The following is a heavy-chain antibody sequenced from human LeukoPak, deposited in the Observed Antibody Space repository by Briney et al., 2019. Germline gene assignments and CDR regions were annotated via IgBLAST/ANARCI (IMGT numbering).Heavy chain of an antibody. J-gene: IGHJ6*03. CDR2: IYHSGST. D-gene: IGHD6-19*01. V-gene: IGHV4-38-2*01. CDR3: ATKLMAGYSSGWYDYYYMDV. CDR1: GYSISSGYY. Sequence: SQTLSLTCAVSGYSISSGYYWGWIRQPPGKGLVWIGSIYHSGSTYYNPSLKSRVTISVDTSKNQFSLKLSSVTAADTAVYYCATKLMAGYSSGWYDYYYMDVWGKGTTVTVSS.